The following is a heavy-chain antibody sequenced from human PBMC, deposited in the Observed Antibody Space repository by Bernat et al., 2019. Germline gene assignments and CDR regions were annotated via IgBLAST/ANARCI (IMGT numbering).Heavy chain of an antibody. D-gene: IGHD4-11*01. CDR1: GFSLSTNGMR. V-gene: IGHV2-70*04. CDR3: ARMKDSNYLYFDD. J-gene: IGHJ4*02. Sequence: QVTLKESGPALVKPTQTLTLTCTFSGFSLSTNGMRVSWIRQPPGKAPEWLARIDWDDDKFYSTSLKTRLTISKDTSKNQVVLTVTNMDPVDTATDYCARMKDSNYLYFDDWGQGTLVTVSS. CDR2: IDWDDDK.